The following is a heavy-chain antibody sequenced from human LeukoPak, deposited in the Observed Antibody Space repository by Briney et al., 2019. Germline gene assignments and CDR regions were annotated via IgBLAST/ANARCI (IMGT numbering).Heavy chain of an antibody. CDR2: ISSSSSTI. CDR1: GFTFSSYC. CDR3: VGSDYGDSFDY. J-gene: IGHJ4*02. D-gene: IGHD4-17*01. Sequence: GGSLGLSCAASGFTFSSYCMNWVRQAPGKGLEWVSYISSSSSTIYYADSVKGRFTISRDNAKNSLYLQMNSLRAEDTAVYYCVGSDYGDSFDYWGQGTLVTVSS. V-gene: IGHV3-48*04.